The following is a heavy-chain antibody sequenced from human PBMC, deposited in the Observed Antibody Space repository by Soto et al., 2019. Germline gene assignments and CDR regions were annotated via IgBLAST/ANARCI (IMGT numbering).Heavy chain of an antibody. D-gene: IGHD6-13*01. Sequence: SVKVSCKASGGTFSSYRINWVRRAPGQGLEWVGGIVPIRRTADYAQTFQGRVSITADESARTSYMELRSLRSQDTAVYYCVRDSGAKLSSSWGQGTLVTVSS. CDR3: VRDSGAKLSSS. J-gene: IGHJ4*02. V-gene: IGHV1-69*13. CDR2: IVPIRRTA. CDR1: GGTFSSYR.